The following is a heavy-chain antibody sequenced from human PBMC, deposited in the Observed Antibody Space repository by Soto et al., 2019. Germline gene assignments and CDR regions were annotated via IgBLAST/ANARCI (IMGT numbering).Heavy chain of an antibody. D-gene: IGHD3-9*01. CDR2: IYPGDSDT. CDR3: PRIKVSPGYYHGAFDI. Sequence: RGESLKISCKGSGYSFTSYWIGWVRQMPGKGLEWMGIIYPGDSDTRYSPSFQGQVTISADKSISTAYLQWSSLKASDTAMYYCPRIKVSPGYYHGAFDILGQGTMLTVSS. V-gene: IGHV5-51*01. J-gene: IGHJ3*02. CDR1: GYSFTSYW.